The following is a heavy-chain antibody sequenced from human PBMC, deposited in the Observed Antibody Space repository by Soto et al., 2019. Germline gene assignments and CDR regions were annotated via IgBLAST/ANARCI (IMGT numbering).Heavy chain of an antibody. J-gene: IGHJ6*02. D-gene: IGHD1-1*01. CDR2: IWFDGSKK. CDR1: GFTFSNYG. V-gene: IGHV3-33*01. Sequence: PGGSLRLSCAASGFTFSNYGMPWVRQAPGMGLEWVAIIWFDGSKKYYADSVKGRFTFSRDNSKNTVYLQMNSLRAEDTAVYYCARLGGTGTTGYYYGIDVWGQGTTITVSS. CDR3: ARLGGTGTTGYYYGIDV.